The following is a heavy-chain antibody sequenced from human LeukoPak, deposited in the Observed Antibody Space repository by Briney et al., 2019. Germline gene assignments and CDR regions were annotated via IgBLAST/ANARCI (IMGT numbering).Heavy chain of an antibody. CDR3: ARGEEVLDY. J-gene: IGHJ4*02. V-gene: IGHV3-30-3*01. D-gene: IGHD3-10*01. CDR2: ISYDGSNK. Sequence: PGGSQRLSCAASGFTFSSSAMHWVRQTPGKGLEWVAVISYDGSNKYYADSVKGRFTISRDNSKNTLYLQMNSLRAEDTAVYYCARGEEVLDYWGQGTLVTVSS. CDR1: GFTFSSSA.